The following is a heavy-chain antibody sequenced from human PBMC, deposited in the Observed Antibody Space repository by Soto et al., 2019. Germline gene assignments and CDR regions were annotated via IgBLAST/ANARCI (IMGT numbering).Heavy chain of an antibody. V-gene: IGHV1-69*01. CDR1: GGTFSSYA. CDR2: LIPISETT. CDR3: ARSQGSSTSLEIYDYYFYGMEV. D-gene: IGHD2-2*01. J-gene: IGHJ6*04. Sequence: QVQLVQSGAEVKKPGSSVKVSCKASGGTFSSYAISWVRQAPGQGLEWMGGLIPISETTNYAQKFQGRVTITADESNSTAYMELSSLRSEATGVSYCARSQGSSTSLEIYDYYFYGMEVWGSGTTVTVSS.